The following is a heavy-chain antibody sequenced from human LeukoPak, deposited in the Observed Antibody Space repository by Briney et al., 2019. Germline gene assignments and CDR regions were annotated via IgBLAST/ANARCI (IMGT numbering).Heavy chain of an antibody. D-gene: IGHD1-26*01. CDR2: ISDSGGNT. CDR1: GFTFNSYA. J-gene: IGHJ4*02. CDR3: AKVGRGSYPKKYYFDY. Sequence: GGSLRLSCAASGFTFNSYAMSWVRQAPWERLQWVSGISDSGGNTYYADSVRGRFTISRDNSKNTLYLQMNSLRAEDTAVYYCAKVGRGSYPKKYYFDYWGQGTLVTVSS. V-gene: IGHV3-23*01.